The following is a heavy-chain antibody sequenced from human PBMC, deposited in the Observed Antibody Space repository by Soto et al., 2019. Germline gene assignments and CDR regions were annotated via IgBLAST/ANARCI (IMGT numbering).Heavy chain of an antibody. Sequence: GASVEVSCKASGYTFTSYYIHWVRQAPGQGLEWMGIINPSGGSTSYAQKFQGRVTMTRDTSTSTVYMELSSLRSEDTAVYYCARVSLELAYRTPDPYYYGMDVWGQGTTVTVSS. D-gene: IGHD3-16*01. J-gene: IGHJ6*02. V-gene: IGHV1-46*01. CDR3: ARVSLELAYRTPDPYYYGMDV. CDR1: GYTFTSYY. CDR2: INPSGGST.